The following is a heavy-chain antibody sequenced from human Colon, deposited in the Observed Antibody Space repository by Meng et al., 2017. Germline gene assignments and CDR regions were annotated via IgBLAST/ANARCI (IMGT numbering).Heavy chain of an antibody. CDR2: ITSSGGNT. CDR1: GFRFNNFG. CDR3: AKESVGTYSLYSFDS. Sequence: GGPLRLSCAASGFRFNNFGMTWVRQGPGKGLECVAAITSSGGNTYYADSVKGRFTISRDNSKDTLYLQMNSLGAEDTAVYYCAKESVGTYSLYSFDSWGQGTLVTVSS. V-gene: IGHV3-23*01. D-gene: IGHD4-11*01. J-gene: IGHJ4*02.